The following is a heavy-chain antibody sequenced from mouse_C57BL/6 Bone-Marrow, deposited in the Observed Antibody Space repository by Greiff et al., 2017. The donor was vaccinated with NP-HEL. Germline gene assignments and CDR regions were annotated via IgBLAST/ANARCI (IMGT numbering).Heavy chain of an antibody. CDR1: GFTFSDYY. V-gene: IGHV5-12*01. CDR2: ISNGGGST. CDR3: ARHYSRSGCAY. J-gene: IGHJ3*01. D-gene: IGHD2-5*01. Sequence: EVQVVESGGGLVQPGGSLKLSCAASGFTFSDYYMYWVRQTPEKRLEWVAYISNGGGSTYYPDTVKGRFTISRDNAKNTLYLQMSRLKSEDTAMYYCARHYSRSGCAYWGQGTLVTVSA.